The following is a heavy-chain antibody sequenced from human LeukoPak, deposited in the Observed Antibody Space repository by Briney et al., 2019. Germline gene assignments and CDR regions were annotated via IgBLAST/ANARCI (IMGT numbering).Heavy chain of an antibody. V-gene: IGHV3-49*04. D-gene: IGHD4-23*01. J-gene: IGHJ4*02. CDR1: GFTFGDHA. CDR3: TRAVAHLDY. Sequence: GGSLRLSCTASGFTFGDHAMNWVRQAPGKGLEWAGFIRSKAYGGTTEYAASVKGRFTISRDDSKSIAYLQMNSLKTEDTAVYYCTRAVAHLDYWGQGTLVTVSS. CDR2: IRSKAYGGTT.